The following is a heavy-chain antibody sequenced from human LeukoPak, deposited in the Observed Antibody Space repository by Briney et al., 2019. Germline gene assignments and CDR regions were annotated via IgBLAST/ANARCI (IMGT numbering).Heavy chain of an antibody. Sequence: ASVKVSCKPSGGTINDYAVYWVRQAPGQGLEWVARIIPIFGTVNYAQNFQDRLTISADQSTNTAHMELSSLKYEDTAIYYCATPPPGYSFSNHYYYMDVWRKRTTVTVSS. J-gene: IGHJ6*03. CDR1: GGTINDYA. CDR2: IIPIFGTV. D-gene: IGHD1-1*01. CDR3: ATPPPGYSFSNHYYYMDV. V-gene: IGHV1-69*15.